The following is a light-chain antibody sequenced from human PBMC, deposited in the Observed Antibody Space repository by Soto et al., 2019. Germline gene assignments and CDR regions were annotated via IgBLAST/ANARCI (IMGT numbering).Light chain of an antibody. V-gene: IGKV1-6*02. CDR2: GAS. J-gene: IGKJ2*01. CDR3: QQLNSHPRT. CDR1: RDIGND. Sequence: QMTQSPSSLSASVRDRVIITCRASRDIGNDLGWYQKRPGKAPKLLIYGASSLRSGVPSRFSGSGSGTHFTLTINSLQAEDSATYYCQQLNSHPRTFGQGTKVDIK.